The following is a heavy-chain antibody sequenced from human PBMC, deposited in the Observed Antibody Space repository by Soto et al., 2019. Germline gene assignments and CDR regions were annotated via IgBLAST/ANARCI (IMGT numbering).Heavy chain of an antibody. Sequence: PGGSLRLSCAASGFTFSGDAMNWVCQAPGKGLEWVSSISTTSTYIYYADSVKGRFTISRDNANNSLHLQMNSLRAEDTAVYYCTRDYVMDVWGQGTTVTVSS. CDR2: ISTTSTYI. J-gene: IGHJ6*02. CDR1: GFTFSGDA. D-gene: IGHD3-10*02. V-gene: IGHV3-21*01. CDR3: TRDYVMDV.